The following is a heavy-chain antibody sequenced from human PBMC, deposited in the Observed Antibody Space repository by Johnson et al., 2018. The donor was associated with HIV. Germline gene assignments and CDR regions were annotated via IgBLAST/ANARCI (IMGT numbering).Heavy chain of an antibody. V-gene: IGHV3-30*02. CDR3: ARDELGEYAFDI. J-gene: IGHJ3*02. CDR1: GFTFSSYG. D-gene: IGHD3-16*01. Sequence: QVQLVESGGGVVQPGGSLRLSCAASGFTFSSYGMHWVRHAPGKGLEWVAFIRYDGSNKYYADSVKGRFSVSRDNSKNTLYLQMNSLRAEDTAVYYCARDELGEYAFDIWGQGTMVTVSS. CDR2: IRYDGSNK.